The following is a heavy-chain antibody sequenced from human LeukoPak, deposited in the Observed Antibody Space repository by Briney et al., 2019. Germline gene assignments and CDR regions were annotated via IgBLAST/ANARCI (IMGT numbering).Heavy chain of an antibody. D-gene: IGHD3-10*01. Sequence: ASVKVSCKASGYTFTSYAMHWVHQAPGQRLEWMGWINAGNGNTKYSQKFQGRVTITRDTSASTAYMELSSLRSEDTAVYYCARGSKSGWFGELLGGYFDYWGQGTLVTVSS. CDR1: GYTFTSYA. CDR2: INAGNGNT. J-gene: IGHJ4*02. V-gene: IGHV1-3*01. CDR3: ARGSKSGWFGELLGGYFDY.